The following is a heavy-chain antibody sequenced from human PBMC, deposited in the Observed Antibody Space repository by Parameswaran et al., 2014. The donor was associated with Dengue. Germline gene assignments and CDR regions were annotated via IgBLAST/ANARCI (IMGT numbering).Heavy chain of an antibody. Sequence: LRLSCTVSGGSISSGGYYWSWIRQHPGKGLEWIGYIYYSGSTYYNPSLKSRVTISVDTSKNQFSLKLSSVTAADTAVYYCARDLGLGYEYFDYWGQGNPGHRLL. J-gene: IGHJ4*02. D-gene: IGHD3-3*01. CDR1: GGSISSGGYY. V-gene: IGHV4-31*03. CDR3: ARDLGLGYEYFDY. CDR2: IYYSGST.